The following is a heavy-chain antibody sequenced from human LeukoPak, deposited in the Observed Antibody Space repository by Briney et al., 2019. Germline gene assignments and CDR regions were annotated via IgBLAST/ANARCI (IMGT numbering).Heavy chain of an antibody. V-gene: IGHV3-30*18. CDR1: GFTFSSYG. Sequence: GGSLRLSCAASGFTFSSYGMHWVRQAPGKGLEWVAVISYDGSNKYYADSVKGRFTISRDNSKNTLYLQMNSLRDEDTAVYYRAKGGQLTCMDVWGQGTTVTVSS. CDR2: ISYDGSNK. CDR3: AKGGQLTCMDV. J-gene: IGHJ6*02. D-gene: IGHD2-2*01.